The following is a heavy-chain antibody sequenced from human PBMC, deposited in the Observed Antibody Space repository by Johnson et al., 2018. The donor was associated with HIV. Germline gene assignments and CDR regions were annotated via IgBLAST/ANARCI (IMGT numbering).Heavy chain of an antibody. CDR3: ARDGGIAATDAFDI. CDR2: ISYDGSNK. D-gene: IGHD6-13*01. V-gene: IGHV3-30*04. J-gene: IGHJ3*02. CDR1: GFTFSSYP. Sequence: QVLLVESGGGVVQPVQSLRLSCAASGFTFSSYPMHWVRQAPGKGLQWVAVISYDGSNKYYADSVKGRFTISRDNSKNTLYRQMNSLRAEDTAVYYCARDGGIAATDAFDIWGQGTMVTVSS.